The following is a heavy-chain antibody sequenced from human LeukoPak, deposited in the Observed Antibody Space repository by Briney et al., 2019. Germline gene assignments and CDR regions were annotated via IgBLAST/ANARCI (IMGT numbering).Heavy chain of an antibody. CDR2: ISSSSSYI. J-gene: IGHJ4*02. CDR3: AREFVSGYSYAAGIDY. Sequence: PGGSLRLSCAASGFTFSSYSMNWVRQAPGKGLEWVSSISSSSSYIYYADSVKGRFTISRDNAKNSLYLQMNSLRAEDTAVYYCAREFVSGYSYAAGIDYWGQGTLVTVSS. CDR1: GFTFSSYS. V-gene: IGHV3-21*01. D-gene: IGHD5-18*01.